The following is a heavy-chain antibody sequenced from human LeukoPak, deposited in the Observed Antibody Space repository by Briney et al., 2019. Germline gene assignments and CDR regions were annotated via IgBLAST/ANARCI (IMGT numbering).Heavy chain of an antibody. CDR2: ISASGGIT. CDR3: AKDPTDFDSSGQTYFDY. D-gene: IGHD3-22*01. V-gene: IGHV3-23*01. J-gene: IGHJ4*02. Sequence: PGGSLRLSCAASGFTFSSYAMSWVRQAPGKGLEWVSGISASGGITHYAGSVKGRFTISRDNSKNTLYLQTNSLRAEDTAVYYCAKDPTDFDSSGQTYFDYWGQGTLVTVSS. CDR1: GFTFSSYA.